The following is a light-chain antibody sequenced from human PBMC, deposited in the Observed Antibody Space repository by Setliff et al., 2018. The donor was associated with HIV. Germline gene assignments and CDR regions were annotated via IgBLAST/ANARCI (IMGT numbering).Light chain of an antibody. V-gene: IGLV1-44*01. CDR3: AAWDDSLNGLYV. CDR2: SNN. Sequence: QSVLTQPPSASGTPGQRVTISCSGSSSNIGRNTVNWYQQLPGTAPKLLIYSNNQRPSGVPDRFSGSKSGTSASLAISGLQSEDEADYYCAAWDDSLNGLYVFGTGTKGTV. CDR1: SSNIGRNT. J-gene: IGLJ1*01.